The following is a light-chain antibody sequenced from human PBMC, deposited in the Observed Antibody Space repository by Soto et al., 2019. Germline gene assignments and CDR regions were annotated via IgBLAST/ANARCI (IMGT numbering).Light chain of an antibody. CDR3: QQYGGSPRT. Sequence: EIVLTQSPGTLSLSPGESATLSCRASRSLDSGQLAWYQQKVGRAPRLLIHDAFIRATGIPDRFSGSGSGTDVTLTIARLEPEDFAVYYCQQYGGSPRTFGQGTRLETK. CDR1: RSLDSGQ. V-gene: IGKV3-20*01. CDR2: DAF. J-gene: IGKJ5*01.